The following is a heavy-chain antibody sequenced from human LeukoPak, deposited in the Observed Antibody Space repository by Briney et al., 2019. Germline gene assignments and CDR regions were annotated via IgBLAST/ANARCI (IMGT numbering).Heavy chain of an antibody. D-gene: IGHD6-13*01. J-gene: IGHJ4*02. V-gene: IGHV1-46*01. CDR2: INPSGGST. CDR3: ARAGSSWYFIDY. CDR1: GYTFTSYY. Sequence: GASVKVSSKASGYTFTSYYMHWVRQAPGQGLEWMGIINPSGGSTSYAQKFQGRVTMTRDTSTSTVYMELSSLRSEDTAVYYCARAGSSWYFIDYWGQGTLVTVSS.